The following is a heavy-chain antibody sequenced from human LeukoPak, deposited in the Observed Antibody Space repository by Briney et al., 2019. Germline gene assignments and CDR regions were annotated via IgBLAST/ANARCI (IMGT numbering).Heavy chain of an antibody. CDR3: ARGTRYSYGYNYCYGMDV. CDR2: MNPNSGNT. V-gene: IGHV1-8*01. CDR1: GYTFTSYD. Sequence: GASVKVSCKASGYTFTSYDINWVRQATGQGLEWMGWMNPNSGNTGYAQKFQGRVTMTRNTSISTAYMELSSLRSEDTAVYYCARGTRYSYGYNYCYGMDVWGQGTTVTVSS. D-gene: IGHD5-18*01. J-gene: IGHJ6*02.